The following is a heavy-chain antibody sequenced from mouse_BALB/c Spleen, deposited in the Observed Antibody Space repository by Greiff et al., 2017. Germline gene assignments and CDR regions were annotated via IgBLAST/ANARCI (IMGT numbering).Heavy chain of an antibody. V-gene: IGHV5-4*02. CDR1: GFTFSDYY. CDR2: ISDGGSYT. J-gene: IGHJ4*01. D-gene: IGHD2-2*01. CDR3: ARRNGDDGAMDY. Sequence: EVMLVESGGGLVKPGGSLKLSCAASGFTFSDYYMYWVRQTPEKRLEWVATISDGGSYTYYPDSVKGRFTISRDNAKNNLYLQMSSLKSEDTAMYYCARRNGDDGAMDYWGQGTSVTVSS.